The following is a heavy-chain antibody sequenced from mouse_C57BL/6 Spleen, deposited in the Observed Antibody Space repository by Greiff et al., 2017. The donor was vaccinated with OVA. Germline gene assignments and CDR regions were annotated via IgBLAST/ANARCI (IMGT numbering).Heavy chain of an antibody. CDR2: IDPSDSET. Sequence: QVQLQQPGAELVRPGSSVKLSCKASGYTFTSYWMHWVKQRPIQGLEWIGNIDPSDSETHYNQKFKDKATLTVDKSSSTAYMQLSSLTSEDSAVYYCARDDGYHGWFAYWGQGTLVTVSA. D-gene: IGHD2-3*01. CDR1: GYTFTSYW. CDR3: ARDDGYHGWFAY. J-gene: IGHJ3*01. V-gene: IGHV1-52*01.